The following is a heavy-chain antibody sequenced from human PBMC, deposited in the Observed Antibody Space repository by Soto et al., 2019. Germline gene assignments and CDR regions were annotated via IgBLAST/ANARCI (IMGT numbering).Heavy chain of an antibody. Sequence: GASVKVSCKASGYTFTGYYVHWVRQAPGQGLEWMGWINPNSGGTNYAQKFQGWVTMTRDTSISTAYMELSRLRSDDTAVYYCARVYGLGGPYYYYGMDVWGQGTTVTVSS. V-gene: IGHV1-2*04. CDR3: ARVYGLGGPYYYYGMDV. D-gene: IGHD3-10*01. CDR2: INPNSGGT. CDR1: GYTFTGYY. J-gene: IGHJ6*02.